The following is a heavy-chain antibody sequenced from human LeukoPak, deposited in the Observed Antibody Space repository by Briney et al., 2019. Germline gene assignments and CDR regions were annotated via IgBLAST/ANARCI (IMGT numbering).Heavy chain of an antibody. CDR2: IFTSGST. CDR1: GGSISSGRFY. Sequence: SQTLSLTCTVSGGSISSGRFYWSWIRQPAGKGLEWIGRIFTSGSTNYNPSLKSRVTISVDTPKNQVSLKLSSVTAADTAVYYCASRDPYGSYYFDYWGQGTLVTVSS. V-gene: IGHV4-61*02. J-gene: IGHJ4*02. D-gene: IGHD3-10*01. CDR3: ASRDPYGSYYFDY.